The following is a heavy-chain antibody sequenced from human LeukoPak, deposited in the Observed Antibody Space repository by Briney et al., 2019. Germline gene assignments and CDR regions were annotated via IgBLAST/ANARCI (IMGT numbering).Heavy chain of an antibody. CDR1: GYTFTTYG. J-gene: IGHJ6*02. Sequence: ASMKVSCKASGYTFTTYGISWVRQAPGQGLEWMGWISVCNGNTNYAQKLQGRVTMTTDTSTSTAYMELRSLRSDDTAVYYCARVSGGSCYEWGQGTTVTVSS. CDR2: ISVCNGNT. V-gene: IGHV1-18*01. CDR3: ARVSGGSCYE. D-gene: IGHD2-15*01.